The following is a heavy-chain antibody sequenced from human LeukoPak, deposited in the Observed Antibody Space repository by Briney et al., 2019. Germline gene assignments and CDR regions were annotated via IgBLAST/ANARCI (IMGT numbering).Heavy chain of an antibody. V-gene: IGHV3-23*01. D-gene: IGHD3-10*01. CDR2: ISGSATDS. CDR3: ANLDSFYYGSRSPFDY. CDR1: GFTFSNHA. Sequence: PGGSLRLSCAASGFTFSNHAMNWVRQAPGKGLEWVSGISGSATDSYYADSVKGRFTISRDNSKNTLYLQMNSLRAEDTALYYCANLDSFYYGSRSPFDYGGQGTLVTVSS. J-gene: IGHJ4*02.